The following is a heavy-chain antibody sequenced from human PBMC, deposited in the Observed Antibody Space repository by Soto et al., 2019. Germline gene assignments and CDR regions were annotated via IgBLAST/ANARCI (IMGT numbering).Heavy chain of an antibody. V-gene: IGHV1-69*01. J-gene: IGHJ5*02. CDR3: ARGGGLDIVVVVAATPEWFDP. CDR2: IIPIFGTA. D-gene: IGHD2-15*01. Sequence: QVQLVQSGAEVKKPGSSVKVSCKASGGTFSSHAISWVRQAPGQGLEWMGGIIPIFGTANYGKKFQGRVTITRDESTRTAYMELSSLRSEDTAVYYCARGGGLDIVVVVAATPEWFDPWGQGTLVTVSS. CDR1: GGTFSSHA.